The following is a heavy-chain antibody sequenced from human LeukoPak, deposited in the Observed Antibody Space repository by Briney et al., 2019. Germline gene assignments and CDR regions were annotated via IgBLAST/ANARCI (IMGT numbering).Heavy chain of an antibody. Sequence: GASVKVSCKASGYTFTGYYMHWVRQAPGQGLEWMGWINTNTGNPTYAQSFTGRFVFSLDTSVSTAYLQISSLKAEDTAVYYWARSNSLLYNLVPFDYWGQGTLVTVSS. CDR1: GYTFTGYY. CDR2: INTNTGNP. CDR3: ARSNSLLYNLVPFDY. D-gene: IGHD2/OR15-2a*01. J-gene: IGHJ4*02. V-gene: IGHV7-4-1*02.